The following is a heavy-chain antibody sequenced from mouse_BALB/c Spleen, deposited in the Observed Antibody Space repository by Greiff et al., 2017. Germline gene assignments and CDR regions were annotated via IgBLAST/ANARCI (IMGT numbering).Heavy chain of an antibody. Sequence: QVHVKQSGPGLVQPSQSLSITCTVSGFSLTSYGVHWVRQSPGKGLEWLGVIWSGGSTDYNAAFISRLSISKDNSKSQVFFKMNSLQANDTAIYYCARGLYYYAMDYWGQGTSGTVSS. CDR2: IWSGGST. J-gene: IGHJ4*01. CDR1: GFSLTSYG. D-gene: IGHD3-1*01. CDR3: ARGLYYYAMDY. V-gene: IGHV2-2*02.